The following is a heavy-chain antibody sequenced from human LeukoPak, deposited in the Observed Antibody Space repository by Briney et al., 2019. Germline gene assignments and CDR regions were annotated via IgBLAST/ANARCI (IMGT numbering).Heavy chain of an antibody. Sequence: SETLSLTCTVSGGSISSYYWSWIRQPPGKGLEWIGYIYYSGSTNYNPSLKSRVTISVDTSKNQFSLKLSSVTAADTAVYYCARDVGARLPGYWGQGTLVTVSS. CDR2: IYYSGST. CDR1: GGSISSYY. J-gene: IGHJ4*02. D-gene: IGHD6-6*01. V-gene: IGHV4-59*01. CDR3: ARDVGARLPGY.